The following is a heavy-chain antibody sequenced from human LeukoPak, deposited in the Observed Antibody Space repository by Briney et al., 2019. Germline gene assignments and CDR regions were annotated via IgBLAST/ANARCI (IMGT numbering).Heavy chain of an antibody. CDR1: GFAFSAYE. CDR2: ISSSGATR. D-gene: IGHD4-11*01. J-gene: IGHJ4*02. Sequence: PGGSLRLSCAASGFAFSAYEMYWVRQAPGKGLEWISYISSSGATRYYADSVKGRFTISRDNAYNSLFLQMNSLRADDTAVYYCATLTVASTFDYWGQGTPVTVSS. V-gene: IGHV3-48*03. CDR3: ATLTVASTFDY.